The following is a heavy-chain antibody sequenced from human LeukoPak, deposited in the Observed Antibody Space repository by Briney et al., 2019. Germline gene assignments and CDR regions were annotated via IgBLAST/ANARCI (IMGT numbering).Heavy chain of an antibody. CDR3: ARLSDSQAAGSHYFDY. CDR2: ISSSSSYI. Sequence: GGSLRLSCAASGFTFSSYSMNWVHQAPGKGLEWVSAISSSSSYIYYADSVKGRFTISRDNAKNSLSLQMNSLRAEDTAVYYCARLSDSQAAGSHYFDYWGQGTLVTVSS. CDR1: GFTFSSYS. J-gene: IGHJ4*02. D-gene: IGHD6-13*01. V-gene: IGHV3-21*01.